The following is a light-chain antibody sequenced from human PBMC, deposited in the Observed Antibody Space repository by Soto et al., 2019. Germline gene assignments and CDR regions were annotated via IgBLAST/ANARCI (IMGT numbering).Light chain of an antibody. J-gene: IGKJ4*01. V-gene: IGKV3-20*01. CDR2: AAS. CDR1: RIVSSSH. CDR3: QQHSRSIT. Sequence: EIVLTQSPGTLSLSPGERATLSCRASRIVSSSHLAWYQQKPGQAPRLLIYAASTRATGIPVRFSGSGSGTDFTLTIIRLEPEDSAVYYCQQHSRSITFGGGTKVDNK.